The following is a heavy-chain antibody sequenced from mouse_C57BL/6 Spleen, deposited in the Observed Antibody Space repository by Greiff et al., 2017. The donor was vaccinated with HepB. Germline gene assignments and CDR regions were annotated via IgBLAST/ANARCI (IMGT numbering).Heavy chain of an antibody. D-gene: IGHD1-1*01. Sequence: EVQLKESGGGLVKPGGSLKLSCAASGFTFSSYAMSWVRQTPERRLEWVATISDGGSYTYYPDNVKGRFTISRDNAKNNLYLQLSQLKSEDTAMYDCAKDVQGITTVVERDCYAMDYWGQGTSVTVSS. CDR2: ISDGGSYT. CDR3: AKDVQGITTVVERDCYAMDY. CDR1: GFTFSSYA. V-gene: IGHV5-4*01. J-gene: IGHJ4*01.